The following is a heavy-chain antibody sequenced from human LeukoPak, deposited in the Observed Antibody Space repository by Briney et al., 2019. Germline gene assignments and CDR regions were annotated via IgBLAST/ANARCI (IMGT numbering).Heavy chain of an antibody. D-gene: IGHD1-26*01. Sequence: SETLSLTCTVSGGSISSGGYYWSWIRQPPGKGLEWIGYIYHSGSTYYNPSLKSRVTISVDRSKNQFSLKLSSVTAADTAVYYCARDGTLTMGLGYWGQGTLVTVSS. CDR2: IYHSGST. V-gene: IGHV4-30-2*01. CDR1: GGSISSGGYY. J-gene: IGHJ4*02. CDR3: ARDGTLTMGLGY.